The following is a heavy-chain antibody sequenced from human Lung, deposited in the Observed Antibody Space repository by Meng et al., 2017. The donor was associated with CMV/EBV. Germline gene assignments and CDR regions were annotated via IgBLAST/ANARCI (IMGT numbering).Heavy chain of an antibody. CDR1: GASITYNTYF. V-gene: IGHV4-39*06. D-gene: IGHD3-3*01. Sequence: GSLRLXCSVSGASITYNTYFWDWLRQPPGKGLEWIGSISYGGSTLYNSSLKSRVSISLDASESQVTLRLNSVTAADTAVYYCARIFPSDYYKYDLDVWGQGTRVTVSS. J-gene: IGHJ6*03. CDR3: ARIFPSDYYKYDLDV. CDR2: ISYGGST.